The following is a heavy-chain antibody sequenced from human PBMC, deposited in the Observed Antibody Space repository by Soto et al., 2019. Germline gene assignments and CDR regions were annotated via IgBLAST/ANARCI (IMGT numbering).Heavy chain of an antibody. CDR2: IYYSGST. CDR3: AGQPTAGSYYDLGSYYYYYAMDV. CDR1: GGSICSSSYY. J-gene: IGHJ6*02. V-gene: IGHV4-39*01. Sequence: SETLSLTCTVSGGSICSSSYYWGWIRQPPGKGLEWIGSIYYSGSTYYNPSLKSRVTISVDTSKNQFSLKLGSVTAADTAVYYCAGQPTAGSYYDLGSYYYYYAMDVWGQGTTVTVSS. D-gene: IGHD3-10*01.